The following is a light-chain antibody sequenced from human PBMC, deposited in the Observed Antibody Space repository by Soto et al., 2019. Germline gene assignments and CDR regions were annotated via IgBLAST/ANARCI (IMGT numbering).Light chain of an antibody. J-gene: IGKJ2*01. V-gene: IGKV1-5*01. Sequence: DIQMTQSPSTLSASVGDRVTITCRASQSISTWLAWYQQKPGKPPKVLIYDASSLESGVPSRFSGSGSGTEFTLTISSLRPDDFATYYCQQYDTYSGTFGQGTKLEIK. CDR3: QQYDTYSGT. CDR2: DAS. CDR1: QSISTW.